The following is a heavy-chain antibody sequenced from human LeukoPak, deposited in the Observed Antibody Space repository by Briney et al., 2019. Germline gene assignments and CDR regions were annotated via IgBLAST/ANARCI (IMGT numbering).Heavy chain of an antibody. D-gene: IGHD3-22*01. V-gene: IGHV1-46*01. CDR1: GYTFTSYY. CDR3: ARDGYYYDSSGYWHDAFDI. CDR2: INPSGGST. J-gene: IGHJ3*02. Sequence: ASVKVSCKASGYTFTSYYMHWVRQAHGQGLEWMGIINPSGGSTSYAQKFQGRVTMTRDTSTSTVYMELSSLRSEDTAVYYCARDGYYYDSSGYWHDAFDIWGQGTMVTVSS.